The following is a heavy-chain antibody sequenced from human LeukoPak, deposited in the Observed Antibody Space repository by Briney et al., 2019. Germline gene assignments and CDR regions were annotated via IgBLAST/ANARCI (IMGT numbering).Heavy chain of an antibody. CDR1: GFAFSSYW. J-gene: IGHJ4*02. Sequence: PGESLRLSCAASGFAFSSYWMSWVRQAPGKGLEWVANINEDGSAKDYGGSVKGRFTISRDNARNSLYLQMNNLRAEDTAVYFCASAPNENYFDFWGQGTLVTVSS. CDR3: ASAPNENYFDF. CDR2: INEDGSAK. V-gene: IGHV3-7*01.